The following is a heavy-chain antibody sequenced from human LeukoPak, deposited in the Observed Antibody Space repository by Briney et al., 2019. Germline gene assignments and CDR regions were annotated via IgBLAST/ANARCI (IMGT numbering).Heavy chain of an antibody. D-gene: IGHD5-18*01. CDR3: ARGGYSYGSGYNWFDP. J-gene: IGHJ5*02. V-gene: IGHV5-10-1*01. CDR1: GYSFTSYW. CDR2: IDPSDSYI. Sequence: GESLRISCKGSGYSFTSYWISWVRQMPGKGLEWMGRIDPSDSYINYSPSFQGHVTISADKSISTAYLQWSSLKASDTAMYYCARGGYSYGSGYNWFDPWGQGTLVTVSS.